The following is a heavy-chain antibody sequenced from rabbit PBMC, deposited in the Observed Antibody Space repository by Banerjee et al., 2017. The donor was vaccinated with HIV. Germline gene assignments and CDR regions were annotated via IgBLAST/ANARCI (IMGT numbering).Heavy chain of an antibody. J-gene: IGHJ4*01. V-gene: IGHV1S40*01. Sequence: QSLVESGGGLVQPEGSLTLTCAASGFSFSSNYDMCWVRQAPGKGLEWIACIYTGDGNTHYASWAKGRFTISKTSSTTVTLQMTSLTAADTATYFCARSAGVSAYRYLNLWGQGTLVTVS. CDR3: ARSAGVSAYRYLNL. CDR2: IYTGDGNT. D-gene: IGHD1-1*01. CDR1: GFSFSSNYD.